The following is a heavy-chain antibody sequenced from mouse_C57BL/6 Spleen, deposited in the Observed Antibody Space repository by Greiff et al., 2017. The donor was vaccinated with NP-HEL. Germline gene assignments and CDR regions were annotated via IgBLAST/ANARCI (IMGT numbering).Heavy chain of an antibody. CDR3: ARDSSGFLAY. D-gene: IGHD3-2*02. Sequence: QVQLQQSGAELVRPGTSVKVSCKASGYAFTNYLIEWVKQRPGQGLEWIGVINPGSGGTNYNEKFKGKATLTADKSSSTAYMQLSSLTSEDSAVYFCARDSSGFLAYWGQGNLVTVSA. V-gene: IGHV1-54*01. CDR2: INPGSGGT. J-gene: IGHJ3*01. CDR1: GYAFTNYL.